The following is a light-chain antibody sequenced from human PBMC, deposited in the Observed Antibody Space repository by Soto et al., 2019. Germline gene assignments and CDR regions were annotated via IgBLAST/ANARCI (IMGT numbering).Light chain of an antibody. V-gene: IGKV3-20*01. CDR1: QSVISSY. CDR2: GAS. Sequence: EVVLTQSPGSLSLSPGERATLSCRASQSVISSYLAWYQQKPGQAPRLLIYGASSRATGIPDRLSGSGSGTDFTLTISIVESEDCVVYCCQQFGGSLTWTFGQGTKVEIK. J-gene: IGKJ1*01. CDR3: QQFGGSLTWT.